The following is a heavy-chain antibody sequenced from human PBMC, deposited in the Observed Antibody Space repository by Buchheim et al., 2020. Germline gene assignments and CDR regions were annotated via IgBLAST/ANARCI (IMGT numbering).Heavy chain of an antibody. CDR1: GFTFSGYA. D-gene: IGHD1-7*01. CDR3: AKGITGTDSIGMDV. J-gene: IGHJ6*02. CDR2: ISGSGGNT. V-gene: IGHV3-23*01. Sequence: EVQLLESGGNLVQPGESLRLSCAASGFTFSGYAMSWVRQAPGKGLEWVSGISGSGGNTFYTDSVKRRFTVSRANSRNTLYLQMNSLRAEDTAVYYCAKGITGTDSIGMDVWGQGTT.